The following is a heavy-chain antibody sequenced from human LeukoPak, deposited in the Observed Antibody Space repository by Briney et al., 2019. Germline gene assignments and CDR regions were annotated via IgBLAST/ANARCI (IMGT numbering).Heavy chain of an antibody. D-gene: IGHD6-13*01. J-gene: IGHJ5*02. CDR1: GGSISSSSYY. CDR3: ARVSRIAAVQNWFDP. CDR2: IYYSGST. Sequence: SETLSLTCTVSGGSISSSSYYWGWIRQPPGKGLEWIGSIYYSGSTYYNPSLRGRVTISADTSKNQFSLKLNSVTAADTAVYYCARVSRIAAVQNWFDPWGQGTLVTVSS. V-gene: IGHV4-39*07.